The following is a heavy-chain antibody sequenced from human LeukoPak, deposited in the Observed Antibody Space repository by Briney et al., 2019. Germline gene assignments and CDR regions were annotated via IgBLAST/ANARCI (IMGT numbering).Heavy chain of an antibody. CDR3: AKDISNYDFWSGFYT. D-gene: IGHD3-3*01. CDR2: ISGDGGST. CDR1: GFTFDDYA. Sequence: GGSLRLSCAASGFTFDDYAMHWVRQAPGKGLEWGSLISGDGGSTYYSDSVKGRFTTSRDNSKNSLYLQMNSLRTEDTALYDCAKDISNYDFWSGFYTWGQGTLVTVSS. V-gene: IGHV3-43*02. J-gene: IGHJ5*02.